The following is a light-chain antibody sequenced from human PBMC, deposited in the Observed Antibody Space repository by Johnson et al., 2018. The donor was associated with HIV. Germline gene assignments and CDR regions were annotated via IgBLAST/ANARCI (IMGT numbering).Light chain of an antibody. CDR3: GTWDSSLSAYV. Sequence: QPVLTQPLSVSAAPGQKVTISCSGSSSNIGNNYVSWYQQLPGTAPKLLIYENNKRPSGIPDRFSGSKSGTSATLGITGLQTGDEADYYCGTWDSSLSAYVFGTGTKVTVL. CDR2: ENN. CDR1: SSNIGNNY. V-gene: IGLV1-51*02. J-gene: IGLJ1*01.